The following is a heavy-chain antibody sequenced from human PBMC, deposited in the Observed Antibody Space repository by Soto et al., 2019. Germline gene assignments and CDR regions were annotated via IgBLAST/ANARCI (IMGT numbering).Heavy chain of an antibody. CDR2: ISSSSSYI. V-gene: IGHV3-21*01. D-gene: IGHD1-7*01. Sequence: GGSLRLSCAASGFTFSSYSMNWVRQAPGKGLEWVSSISSSSSYIYYADSVKGRFTISRDNAKNSLYLQMNSLRAEDTAVYYCARGVELRYPNWFDPWGQGTLVTVSS. CDR3: ARGVELRYPNWFDP. J-gene: IGHJ5*02. CDR1: GFTFSSYS.